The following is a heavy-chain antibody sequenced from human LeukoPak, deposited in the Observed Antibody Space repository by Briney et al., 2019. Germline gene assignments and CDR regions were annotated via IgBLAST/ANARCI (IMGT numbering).Heavy chain of an antibody. CDR1: GYTFTSYA. J-gene: IGHJ4*02. CDR3: ARDTSGYYHGHFDY. V-gene: IGHV7-4-1*02. CDR2: INTNTGNP. D-gene: IGHD3-22*01. Sequence: ASVTVSFRASGYTFTSYAMNWVRQAPGQGLEWMGWINTNTGNPTYPQGFTGRFVFSLDTSVSTAYLQISSLKAEDTAVYYCARDTSGYYHGHFDYWGQGTLVTVSS.